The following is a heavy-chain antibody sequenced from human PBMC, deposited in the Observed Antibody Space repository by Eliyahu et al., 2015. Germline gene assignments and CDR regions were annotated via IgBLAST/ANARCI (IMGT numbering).Heavy chain of an antibody. V-gene: IGHV1-69*01. CDR3: ARENYSGTYGRGAFDS. CDR1: GGXCSXXV. D-gene: IGHD1-26*01. Sequence: QVQLVQSGAEVKKPGSSVKVSCKASGGXCSXXVISWVXQAPGQGLEWMGGIXPIFGSATYAQKFQGRLTITADGSTSTDYMELSSLRSDDTAVYYCARENYSGTYGRGAFDSWGPGTMVTVSS. J-gene: IGHJ3*01. CDR2: IXPIFGSA.